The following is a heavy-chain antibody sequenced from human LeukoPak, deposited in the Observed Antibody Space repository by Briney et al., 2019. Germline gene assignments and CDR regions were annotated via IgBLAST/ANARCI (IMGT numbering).Heavy chain of an antibody. Sequence: ASVMVSCKASGDTFTAYYTHWVRQAPGQGLEWMGWSNHNNADTNYEQKFKGRVTLTRATSFCTAYMDLSRLGSDDTAIYYCAREPIAVGIDAFDMWGQGTMVIVSS. D-gene: IGHD6-19*01. CDR3: AREPIAVGIDAFDM. CDR1: GDTFTAYY. J-gene: IGHJ3*02. CDR2: SNHNNADT. V-gene: IGHV1-2*02.